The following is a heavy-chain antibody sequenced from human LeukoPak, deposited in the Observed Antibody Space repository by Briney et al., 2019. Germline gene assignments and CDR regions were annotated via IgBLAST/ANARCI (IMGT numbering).Heavy chain of an antibody. J-gene: IGHJ4*02. CDR3: ARRTRASTMVRGVIFDY. CDR1: GGSISSSSYY. Sequence: PSETLSLTCTVSGGSISSSSYYWGWIRQPPGKGLEWIGSIYYSGSTNYNPSLKSRVTISVDTSKNQFSLKLSSVTAADTAVYYCARRTRASTMVRGVIFDYWGQGTLVTVSS. CDR2: IYYSGST. D-gene: IGHD3-10*01. V-gene: IGHV4-39*07.